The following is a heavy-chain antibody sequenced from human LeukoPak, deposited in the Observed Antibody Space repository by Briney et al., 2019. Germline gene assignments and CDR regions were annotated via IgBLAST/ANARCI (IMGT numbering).Heavy chain of an antibody. J-gene: IGHJ4*02. Sequence: PGGSLRLSCAASGFTFSNYAVSWVRQAPGKGLEWVSAIRGSVSGSGGNTYYADSVKGRFTISRDNSKNTLFLQMNSLRAEDTAVYYCAKVDDGTGYPQLPFDYWGQGTLVTVSS. CDR3: AKVDDGTGYPQLPFDY. V-gene: IGHV3-23*01. CDR2: IRGSVSGSGGNT. CDR1: GFTFSNYA. D-gene: IGHD3-22*01.